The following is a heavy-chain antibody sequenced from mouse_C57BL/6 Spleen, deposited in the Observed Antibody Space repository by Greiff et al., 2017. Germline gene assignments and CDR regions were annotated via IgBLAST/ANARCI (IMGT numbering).Heavy chain of an antibody. CDR1: GFTFSDYY. V-gene: IGHV5-16*01. Sequence: EVNVVESEGGLVQPGSSMKLSCTASGFTFSDYYMAWVRQVPEKGLEWVANINYDGSSTYYLDSLKSRFIISRDNAKNILYLQMSSLKSEDTATYYCARDRTGFDDWGQGTTLTVSS. D-gene: IGHD4-1*01. CDR3: ARDRTGFDD. CDR2: INYDGSST. J-gene: IGHJ2*01.